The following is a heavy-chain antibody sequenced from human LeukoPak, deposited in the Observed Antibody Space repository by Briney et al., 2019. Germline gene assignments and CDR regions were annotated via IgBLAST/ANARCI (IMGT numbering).Heavy chain of an antibody. Sequence: GGSLRLSCAASGFTFSSYSMNWVRQAPGKGLEWVSYISSSSSTIYYADSVKGRFTISRDNAKNSLYLQMNSLRAEDTAVYYCARDGSYYDFWSGYLYYFDYWGQGTLVTVSS. CDR2: ISSSSSTI. D-gene: IGHD3-3*01. CDR1: GFTFSSYS. V-gene: IGHV3-48*01. J-gene: IGHJ4*02. CDR3: ARDGSYYDFWSGYLYYFDY.